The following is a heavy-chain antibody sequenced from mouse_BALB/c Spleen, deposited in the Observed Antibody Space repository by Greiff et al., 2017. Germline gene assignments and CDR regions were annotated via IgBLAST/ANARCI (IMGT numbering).Heavy chain of an antibody. CDR3: AFITTVGGFAY. D-gene: IGHD1-1*01. V-gene: IGHV1-9*01. CDR1: GYTFSSYW. J-gene: IGHJ3*01. CDR2: ILPGSGST. Sequence: QVQLQQSGAELMKPGASVKISCKATGYTFSSYWIEWVKQRPGHGLEWIGEILPGSGSTNYNEKFKGKATFTADTSSNTAYMQLSSLTSEDSAVYYCAFITTVGGFAYWGQGTLVTVSA.